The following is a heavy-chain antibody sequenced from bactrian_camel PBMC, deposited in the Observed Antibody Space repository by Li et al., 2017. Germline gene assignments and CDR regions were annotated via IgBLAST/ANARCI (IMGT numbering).Heavy chain of an antibody. V-gene: IGHV3S26*01. J-gene: IGHJ4*01. CDR2: ISSGGRVE. D-gene: IGHD4*01. CDR3: AAEEPLDCYDGSLLVAGYNY. Sequence: VQLVESGGGSVQAGGSLRLSCVTSRSTHDRHSGYCMGWFRQAPGKEREGVAAISSGGRVETYDGSTKGRFTLSKDNAKNTLYLQMNSLTPEDTAMYYCAAEEPLDCYDGSLLVAGYNYWGQGTQVTVS. CDR1: RSTHDRHSGYC.